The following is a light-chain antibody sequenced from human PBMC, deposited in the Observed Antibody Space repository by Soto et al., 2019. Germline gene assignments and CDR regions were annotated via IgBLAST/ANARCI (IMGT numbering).Light chain of an antibody. CDR2: DVI. CDR3: ASYASSSTWV. CDR1: SSDIGGYDS. V-gene: IGLV2-14*03. J-gene: IGLJ3*02. Sequence: QLVLTQPASVSGSPGQSITISCTGTSSDIGGYDSVSWYQQHPGNAPKLMIYDVINRPSGVSNRFSGSKSGSTASLTISGLQAEDEADYYCASYASSSTWVFGGGTKLTVL.